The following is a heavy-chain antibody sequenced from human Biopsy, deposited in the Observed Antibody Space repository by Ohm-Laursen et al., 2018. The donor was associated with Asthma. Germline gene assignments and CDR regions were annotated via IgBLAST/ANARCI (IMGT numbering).Heavy chain of an antibody. CDR3: ARARAFRHDMTGPKTCLAV. CDR1: GGSISSYY. Sequence: SDTLSLTCTVSGGSISSYYWSWIRQHPGKGLEWIGHIYFSGSAKYNPSLKSRVSISVDTSKNQFSLKLSSVTAAHTAVYYCARARAFRHDMTGPKTCLAVWGPGTTVIVSS. V-gene: IGHV4-59*12. D-gene: IGHD3-9*01. J-gene: IGHJ6*02. CDR2: IYFSGSA.